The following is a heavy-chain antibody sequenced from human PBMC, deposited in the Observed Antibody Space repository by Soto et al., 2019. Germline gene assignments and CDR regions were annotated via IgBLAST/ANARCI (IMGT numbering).Heavy chain of an antibody. CDR1: GYSFRNYG. V-gene: IGHV1-18*01. D-gene: IGHD2-2*02. Sequence: QVQLVQSGAEVKQPGASVKVSCKASGYSFRNYGFIWVRQAPGQGLEWMGCISGLNVDTNYARSLQSRAAMVTDPSTATVYMELRNLRSDDTAVYYCARAETYTPSWYAIDVWGQGTAVTVTS. CDR2: ISGLNVDT. J-gene: IGHJ6*02. CDR3: ARAETYTPSWYAIDV.